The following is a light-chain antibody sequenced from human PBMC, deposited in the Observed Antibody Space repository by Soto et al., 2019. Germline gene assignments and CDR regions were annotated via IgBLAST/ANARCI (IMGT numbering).Light chain of an antibody. CDR3: AAWDDTLNGPE. CDR2: DVT. CDR1: SSDVGGYSH. J-gene: IGLJ2*01. V-gene: IGLV2-11*01. Sequence: QSALTQPRSVSGSPGQSVTISCTGSSSDVGGYSHVSWFQQHPGKAPKLMIYDVTKRPSGVPDRFSGSKSGNTASLTISGLQAEDESDYYCAAWDDTLNGPEFGGGTKLTVL.